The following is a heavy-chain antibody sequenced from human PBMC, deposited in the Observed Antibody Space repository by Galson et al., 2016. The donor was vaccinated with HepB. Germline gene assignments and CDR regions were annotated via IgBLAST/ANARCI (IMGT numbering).Heavy chain of an antibody. D-gene: IGHD3-10*01. CDR2: TFPGDSDT. J-gene: IGHJ6*02. CDR1: GYSFASYW. Sequence: QSGAEVKKPGESLKISCKGSGYSFASYWIGWVRQMPGKGLEYMGITFPGDSDTTYSPSFQGQVTISVDKSISTAYLQWSSLEASDTAMYYCTRLRFFSAANYFNGMDGWGQGTTVTVSS. V-gene: IGHV5-51*01. CDR3: TRLRFFSAANYFNGMDG.